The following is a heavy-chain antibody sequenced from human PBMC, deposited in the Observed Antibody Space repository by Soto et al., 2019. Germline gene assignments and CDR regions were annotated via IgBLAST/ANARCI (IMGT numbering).Heavy chain of an antibody. CDR1: GFTFSSCG. CDR2: ISYDGNNK. J-gene: IGHJ6*02. D-gene: IGHD3-10*01. Sequence: PGGSLRLSCAASGFTFSSCGMHWVRQAPGKGLEWVAVISYDGNNKYYADSVKGRFTISRDNSKNTLYLQMNSLRTEDTAVYYCARAVIVPVEGSGSYYNANYYYYGMDVWGQGTTVTVSS. V-gene: IGHV3-30*03. CDR3: ARAVIVPVEGSGSYYNANYYYYGMDV.